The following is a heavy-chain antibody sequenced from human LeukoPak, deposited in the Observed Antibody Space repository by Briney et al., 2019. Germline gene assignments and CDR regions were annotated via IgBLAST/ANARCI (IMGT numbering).Heavy chain of an antibody. Sequence: EASVTVSCKASGYTFTGYYMHWVRQAPGQGLEWMGWINPNSGGTNYAQKFQGWVTMTRDTSISTAYMELSRLRSDDTAVYYCARGYYDFWSGYYRAYYFDYWGQGTLVTVSS. J-gene: IGHJ4*02. V-gene: IGHV1-2*04. CDR3: ARGYYDFWSGYYRAYYFDY. D-gene: IGHD3-3*01. CDR1: GYTFTGYY. CDR2: INPNSGGT.